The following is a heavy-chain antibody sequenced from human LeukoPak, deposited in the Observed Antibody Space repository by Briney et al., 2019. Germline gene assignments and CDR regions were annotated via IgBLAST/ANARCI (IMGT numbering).Heavy chain of an antibody. CDR3: ARSGGLWLLTYYFDY. J-gene: IGHJ4*02. V-gene: IGHV4-59*12. Sequence: SETLSLTCTVSGGSISSYYWSWIRQPPEKGLEWIGSIYYSGSTYYNPSLKSRVTISVDTSKNQLSLKLSSVTAADTAVYFCARSGGLWLLTYYFDYWGQGTLVTVSS. CDR1: GGSISSYY. D-gene: IGHD3-22*01. CDR2: IYYSGST.